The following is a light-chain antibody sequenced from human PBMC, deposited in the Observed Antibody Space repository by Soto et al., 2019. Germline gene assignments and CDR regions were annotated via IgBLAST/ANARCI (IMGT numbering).Light chain of an antibody. Sequence: DIQMTQSPSTLSGSVGGRVTITCRASQSISTWLAWYQQKPGKAPKLLIYDASSLESGVPSRFSGSGSGTEFTLTIRSLQPDDFATYYCQQYNSYWKXGQGTKVDIK. J-gene: IGKJ1*01. V-gene: IGKV1-5*01. CDR1: QSISTW. CDR2: DAS. CDR3: QQYNSYWK.